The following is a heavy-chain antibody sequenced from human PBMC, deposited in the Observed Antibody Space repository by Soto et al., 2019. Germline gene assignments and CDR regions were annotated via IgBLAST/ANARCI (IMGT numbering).Heavy chain of an antibody. D-gene: IGHD2-8*01. CDR3: ARGRSNQYAPSPPPKFDP. CDR2: IGTIRDT. J-gene: IGHJ5*02. V-gene: IGHV3-13*01. CDR1: GFSFSTYD. Sequence: GGSLRLSCAASGFSFSTYDMHWVRQATGKGLESVSAIGTIRDTYYLDSVKGRFTISSENDKNSGLLQMKSRGAGDTVVYCSARGRSNQYAPSPPPKFDPWGRGTLVTVSS.